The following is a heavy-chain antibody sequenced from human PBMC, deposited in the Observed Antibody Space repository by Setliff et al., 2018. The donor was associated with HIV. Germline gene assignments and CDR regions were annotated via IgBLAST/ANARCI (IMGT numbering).Heavy chain of an antibody. J-gene: IGHJ3*01. CDR3: ARPRVFDSFDV. CDR1: GITFSDYY. CDR2: ISPNNGAA. V-gene: IGHV1-2*06. Sequence: GGSLRLSCAASGITFSDYYISWVRQAPGQGLEWIGRISPNNGAAEYAPKFQGRVIMTLDASISTAYLEIPRLTSDDAAVYYCARPRVFDSFDVWGQGTMVTVSS.